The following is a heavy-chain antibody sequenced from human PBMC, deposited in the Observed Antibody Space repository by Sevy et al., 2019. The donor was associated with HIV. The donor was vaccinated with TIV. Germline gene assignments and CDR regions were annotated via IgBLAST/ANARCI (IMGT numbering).Heavy chain of an antibody. CDR3: ARDQHDYAGNLRTGWFDP. CDR1: GFTFSSYS. CDR2: ISSSSTI. J-gene: IGHJ5*02. Sequence: GGSLRLSCAASGFTFSSYSMNWVRQAPGKGLEWVSYISSSSTIYYADSVKGRFTISRDNSKNTLYLQVKSLRTEDTAVYYCARDQHDYAGNLRTGWFDPWGQGTLVTVSS. D-gene: IGHD4-17*01. V-gene: IGHV3-48*01.